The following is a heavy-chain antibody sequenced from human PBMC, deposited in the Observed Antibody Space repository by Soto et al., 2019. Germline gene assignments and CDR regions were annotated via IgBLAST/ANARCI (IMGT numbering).Heavy chain of an antibody. Sequence: SDTLSLTCTVSGGSISSSSYFWGWIRQPPGKGLEWIGSIYYSGSTYYNPSLKSRVTVSVDTSKNQFSLNLSSVTAADTAVYYCARHPSNFWFDPWGQGTLVNVSS. J-gene: IGHJ5*02. CDR3: ARHPSNFWFDP. CDR1: GGSISSSSYF. CDR2: IYYSGST. V-gene: IGHV4-39*01. D-gene: IGHD4-4*01.